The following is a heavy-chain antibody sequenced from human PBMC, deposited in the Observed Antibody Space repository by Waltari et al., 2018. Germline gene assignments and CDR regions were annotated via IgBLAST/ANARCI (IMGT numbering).Heavy chain of an antibody. V-gene: IGHV3-9*03. CDR3: AKDTGAVVAGSCDS. D-gene: IGHD6-19*01. CDR1: GFRLVDYA. Sequence: EVQLVESGGGLVQPGRSLRVSCAVFGFRLVDYAMHWVRQAPGKGPEWVAGISWNSGSIYYSDSVKGRFTISRDNFNNFLYLQMNSLRPEDMAFYYCAKDTGAVVAGSCDSWGQGTLVTVSS. CDR2: ISWNSGSI. J-gene: IGHJ4*02.